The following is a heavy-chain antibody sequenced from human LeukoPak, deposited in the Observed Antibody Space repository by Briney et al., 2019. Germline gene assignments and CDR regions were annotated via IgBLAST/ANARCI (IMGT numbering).Heavy chain of an antibody. V-gene: IGHV4-4*07. D-gene: IGHD1-26*01. CDR1: GDSVSSFY. CDR2: IYSKGTT. J-gene: IGHJ4*02. CDR3: ARLRYTGTSQYYFDS. Sequence: SETLSLTCAVSGDSVSSFYWSWVRQSAGKGLEWIGRIYSKGTTKYNLSLKSRVTISLDQSKNQFSLYLSSVTAADTAVYYCARLRYTGTSQYYFDSWGQGTQVTVSS.